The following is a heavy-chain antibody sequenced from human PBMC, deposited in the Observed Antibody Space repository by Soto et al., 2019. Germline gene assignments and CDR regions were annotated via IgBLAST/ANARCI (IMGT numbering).Heavy chain of an antibody. Sequence: SETLSLTCTVSGGSISSGDYYWSWIRQPPGKGLEWIGYIYYSGSTYYNPSLKSRVTISVDTSKNQFSLKLSSVTAADTAVYYCARVPVVPAAIIDYWGQGTLVTVSS. CDR1: GGSISSGDYY. CDR3: ARVPVVPAAIIDY. CDR2: IYYSGST. V-gene: IGHV4-30-4*01. D-gene: IGHD2-2*01. J-gene: IGHJ4*02.